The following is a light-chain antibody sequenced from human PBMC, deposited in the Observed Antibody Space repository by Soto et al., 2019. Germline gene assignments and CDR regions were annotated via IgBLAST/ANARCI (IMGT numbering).Light chain of an antibody. Sequence: DIQLTQSPSSLSASVGDRVTITCRASQSIHTSLNWFQVQPGKAPKMLIFSVSSLQSGVPGRCSGSGSGADFSLTISSLQPEDFATSDCQQTFSKIFTFGGGTRVEI. CDR2: SVS. J-gene: IGKJ4*01. CDR3: QQTFSKIFT. V-gene: IGKV1-39*01. CDR1: QSIHTS.